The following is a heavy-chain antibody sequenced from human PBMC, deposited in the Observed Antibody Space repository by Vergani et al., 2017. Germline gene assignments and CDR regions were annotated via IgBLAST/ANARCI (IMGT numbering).Heavy chain of an antibody. J-gene: IGHJ4*02. CDR3: ANGRPPRYSSSPPLGY. CDR2: INPNSGGT. D-gene: IGHD6-6*01. V-gene: IGHV1-2*02. CDR1: GYTFTDYY. Sequence: QVQLVQSGAEVKKPGASVKVSCKASGYTFTDYYMHWVRQAPGQGLEWMGWINPNSGGTNFAQKFQGRVTMTRDTSISTAYMELSRLRCDDTAVYYCANGRPPRYSSSPPLGYWGEGTLVTVSA.